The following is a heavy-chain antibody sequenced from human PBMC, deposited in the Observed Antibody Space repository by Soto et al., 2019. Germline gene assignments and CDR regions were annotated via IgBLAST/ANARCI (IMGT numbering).Heavy chain of an antibody. CDR1: GFTFSSYA. Sequence: GGSLRLSCAASGFTFSSYAMSWVRQAPGKGLEWVSAISGSGGSTYYADSVKGRFTISRDNSKNTLYLQMNSLRAEDTAVYYCAKRAAPYYYDSSGYHFDYWGQRTLVTVSS. J-gene: IGHJ4*02. V-gene: IGHV3-23*01. CDR3: AKRAAPYYYDSSGYHFDY. CDR2: ISGSGGST. D-gene: IGHD3-22*01.